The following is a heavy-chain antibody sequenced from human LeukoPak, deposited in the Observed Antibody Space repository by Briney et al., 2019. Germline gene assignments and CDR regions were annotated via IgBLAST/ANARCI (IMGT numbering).Heavy chain of an antibody. CDR3: ARISVVGVVAAAEVDY. D-gene: IGHD2-15*01. J-gene: IGHJ4*02. CDR1: GYTFTGYY. V-gene: IGHV1-2*06. Sequence: ASVKVSCEASGYTFTGYYMHWVRQPPGKGLEWMGQINHNSGGTNNAQKFQSTVTMTRDTSISTTYMELSRLRSDDATVYYCARISVVGVVAAAEVDYWGQGTLVTVSS. CDR2: INHNSGGT.